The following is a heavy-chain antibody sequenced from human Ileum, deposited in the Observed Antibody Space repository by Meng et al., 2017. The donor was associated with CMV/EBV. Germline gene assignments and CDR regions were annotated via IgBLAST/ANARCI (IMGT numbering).Heavy chain of an antibody. CDR2: INWNGGSR. CDR1: GFTREDYG. CDR3: ARGQGSNAEYFQH. J-gene: IGHJ1*01. V-gene: IGHV3-20*01. Sequence: VSGFTREDYGMSWVRQVPGKGLEWVSGINWNGGSREYADSVKGRFTISRDNAKNSLHLEMNSLRVEDTALYHCARGQGSNAEYFQHWGQGTLVTVSS.